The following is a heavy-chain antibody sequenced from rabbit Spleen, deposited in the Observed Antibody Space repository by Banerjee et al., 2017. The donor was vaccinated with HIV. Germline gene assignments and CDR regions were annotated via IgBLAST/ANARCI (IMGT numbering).Heavy chain of an antibody. V-gene: IGHV1S40*01. Sequence: QSLEESGGDLVKPGASLTLTCTASGVSFTISSYMCWVRQAPGKGLEWIACIDAGSSGFTYFVTWAKGRFTISKTSSTTVTLQMTRLTAADTATYFCARDTASSFSSYGMDLWGQGTLVTVS. D-gene: IGHD8-1*01. CDR3: ARDTASSFSSYGMDL. CDR1: GVSFTISSY. CDR2: IDAGSSGFT. J-gene: IGHJ6*01.